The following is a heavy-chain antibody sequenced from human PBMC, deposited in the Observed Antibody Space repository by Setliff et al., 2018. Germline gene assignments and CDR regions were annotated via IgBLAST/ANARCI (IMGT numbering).Heavy chain of an antibody. Sequence: SETLSVTCTVSGGSISSSSYYWGWIRQPPGKGLEWIGSIYYSGSTYYNPSLKSRVTISVDTSKNQFSLKLSSVTAADTAVYYCARVAQYSSSSFYYYYYGMDVWGQGTTVTVSS. CDR2: IYYSGST. V-gene: IGHV4-39*07. D-gene: IGHD6-6*01. CDR1: GGSISSSSYY. CDR3: ARVAQYSSSSFYYYYYGMDV. J-gene: IGHJ6*02.